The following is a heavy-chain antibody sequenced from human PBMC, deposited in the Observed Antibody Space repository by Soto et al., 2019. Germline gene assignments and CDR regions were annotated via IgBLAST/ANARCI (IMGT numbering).Heavy chain of an antibody. CDR2: IYYSGST. J-gene: IGHJ5*02. CDR1: GGSISSGDYY. D-gene: IGHD3-9*01. V-gene: IGHV4-61*08. CDR3: ARRVAMTNNFEGNWLDP. Sequence: SETLSLSCTVSGGSISSGDYYWSWLRQPPGKGLEGIGYIYYSGSTNYNPSLRSRVTVSIDTSKNQFSLKLRSVTAADTAVYYCARRVAMTNNFEGNWLDPWGQGTLVTVSS.